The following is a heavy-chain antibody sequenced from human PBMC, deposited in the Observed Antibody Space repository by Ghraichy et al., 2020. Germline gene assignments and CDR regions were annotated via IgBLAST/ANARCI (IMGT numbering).Heavy chain of an antibody. D-gene: IGHD1-26*01. CDR1: GFTFSNG. J-gene: IGHJ4*02. CDR2: IWHDGSKQ. Sequence: AGSLRLSCAASGFTFSNGMHWVRQAPGKGLEWVAVIWHDGSKQYYADSVKGRFTISRDNSKNTVYLQMNSLRVEDTAVYYCAREEDTSNYFDYWGQGTLVTVSS. CDR3: AREEDTSNYFDY. V-gene: IGHV3-33*01.